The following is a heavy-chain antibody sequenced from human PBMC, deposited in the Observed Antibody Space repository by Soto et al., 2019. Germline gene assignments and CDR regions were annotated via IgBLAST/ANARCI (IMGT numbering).Heavy chain of an antibody. Sequence: PGESLKISCKGSGYSFTSYWIGWVRQMPGKGLEWMGIIYPGDSDTRYSPSFQGQVTISADNSKNTLFLQMNSLRAEDTALYYCARRETAPAFGDWGQGTLVTVSS. V-gene: IGHV5-51*01. CDR1: GYSFTSYW. CDR2: IYPGDSDT. J-gene: IGHJ4*02. CDR3: ARRETAPAFGD. D-gene: IGHD5-18*01.